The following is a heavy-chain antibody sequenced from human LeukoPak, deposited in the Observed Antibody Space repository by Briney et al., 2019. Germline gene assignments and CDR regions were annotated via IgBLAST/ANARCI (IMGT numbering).Heavy chain of an antibody. CDR3: ARYCSSTSCPGPFRYWFDP. J-gene: IGHJ5*02. V-gene: IGHV1-18*01. CDR2: ISAYNGNT. CDR1: GYTFTCYG. Sequence: ASVKVSCKASGYTFTCYGISWVRQAPGQGLEWMGWISAYNGNTNYAQKLQGRVTMTTDTSTSTAYMELRSLRSDDTAVYYCARYCSSTSCPGPFRYWFDPWGQGTPVTVSS. D-gene: IGHD2-2*01.